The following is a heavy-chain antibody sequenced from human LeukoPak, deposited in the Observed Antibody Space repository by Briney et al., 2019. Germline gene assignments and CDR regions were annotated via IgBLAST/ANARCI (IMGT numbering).Heavy chain of an antibody. CDR1: GFTFSSYW. CDR3: ARDILTGYWYFDY. CDR2: IKQDGSEK. D-gene: IGHD3-9*01. J-gene: IGHJ4*02. V-gene: IGHV3-7*01. Sequence: PGGSLRLSCAASGFTFSSYWMTWVRQAPGKGLEWVANIKQDGSEKYYVDSVKGRFTISRDNAKNSLYLQMNSLRAEDTAVYYCARDILTGYWYFDYWGQGTLVTVSS.